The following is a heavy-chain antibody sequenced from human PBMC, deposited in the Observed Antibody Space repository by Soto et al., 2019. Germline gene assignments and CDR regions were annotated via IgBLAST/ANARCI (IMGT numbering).Heavy chain of an antibody. V-gene: IGHV4-59*01. D-gene: IGHD6-19*01. CDR2: IYYSGST. CDR1: SGSISSYY. J-gene: IGHJ4*02. CDR3: ARAWLGHYFDY. Sequence: SETLSLTCTVSSGSISSYYWSWIRQPPGKGLEWIGYIYYSGSTNYNPSLKSRVTISVDTSKNQFSLKLSSVTAADTAVYYCARAWLGHYFDYWGQGTQVTVS.